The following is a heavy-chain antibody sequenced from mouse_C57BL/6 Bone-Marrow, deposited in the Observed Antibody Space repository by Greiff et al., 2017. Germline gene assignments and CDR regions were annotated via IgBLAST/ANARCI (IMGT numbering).Heavy chain of an antibody. CDR3: ARRTYGSSFFDY. CDR2: ISSGSSTI. J-gene: IGHJ2*01. D-gene: IGHD1-1*01. CDR1: GFTFSDYG. Sequence: VKLQESGGGLVKPGGSLKLSCAASGFTFSDYGMHWVRQAPEKGLEWVAYISSGSSTIYYADTVKGQFTISRDNAKNTMFLQMTSLRSENTAMYYCARRTYGSSFFDYWGQGTTLTVSS. V-gene: IGHV5-17*01.